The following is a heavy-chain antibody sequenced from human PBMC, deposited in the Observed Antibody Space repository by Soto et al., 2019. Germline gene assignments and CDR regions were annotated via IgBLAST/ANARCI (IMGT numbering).Heavy chain of an antibody. J-gene: IGHJ5*02. CDR3: AKDAPRFCSSSSCSTRFDP. CDR2: ISWDGGTT. CDR1: GFTFDAYA. Sequence: EEQLVESGGAAVQTGESLRLSCAASGFTFDAYAMLWVRQAPGKGLEWVSLISWDGGTTFYADSVKGRFSVSRDNGKNSVYLQMNSLRVEDSGLYYCAKDAPRFCSSSSCSTRFDPWGQGTQVTVSS. D-gene: IGHD2-15*01. V-gene: IGHV3-43D*04.